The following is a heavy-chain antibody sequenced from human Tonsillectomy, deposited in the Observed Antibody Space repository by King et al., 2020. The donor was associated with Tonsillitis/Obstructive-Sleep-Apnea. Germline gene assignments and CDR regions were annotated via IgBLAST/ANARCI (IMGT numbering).Heavy chain of an antibody. CDR3: ARISRYSSTSRVDP. D-gene: IGHD2-2*01. Sequence: VQLQQWGAGLLKPSETLSLTCAVYGGSFSGYYWSWIRQPPGKGLEWIGEINHSGSTNYNPSLKSRVTISVDTSKNQFSLKLSSVTAADTAVYYFARISRYSSTSRVDPWGQGTLVTVSS. CDR2: INHSGST. V-gene: IGHV4-34*01. CDR1: GGSFSGYY. J-gene: IGHJ5*02.